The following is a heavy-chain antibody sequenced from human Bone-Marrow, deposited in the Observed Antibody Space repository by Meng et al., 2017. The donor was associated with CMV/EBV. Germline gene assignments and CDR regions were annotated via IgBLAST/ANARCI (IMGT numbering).Heavy chain of an antibody. CDR1: GFTFTNYA. J-gene: IGHJ4*02. CDR3: AKGGLVMLPTAIHY. CDR2: ISSVDNRA. Sequence: GESLKISCVASGFTFTNYAMGWVRQAPGKGLEWVSTISSVDNRAYYADSVKGRFTISRDNSKNTVYLQMNGLRAEDTSVYSCAKGGLVMLPTAIHYWGPGMLVTVSS. V-gene: IGHV3-23*01. D-gene: IGHD2-2*02.